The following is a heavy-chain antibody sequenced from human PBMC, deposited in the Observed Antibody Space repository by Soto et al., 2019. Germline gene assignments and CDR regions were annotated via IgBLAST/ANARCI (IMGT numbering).Heavy chain of an antibody. CDR1: GGSISTSGYS. D-gene: IGHD3-3*01. J-gene: IGHJ6*02. V-gene: IGHV4-30-2*01. CDR2: IYQTGRT. CDR3: AREMTIFGVAPGGGVDV. Sequence: QLQLQESGSGLVQPSQTLSLTCTASGGSISTSGYSWTWIRQPPGGGLEWIGSIYQTGRTYVMPSLKSRDTMSLDKSKNQFSLNLTSVTAADTALYYCAREMTIFGVAPGGGVDVWGQGTTVTVSS.